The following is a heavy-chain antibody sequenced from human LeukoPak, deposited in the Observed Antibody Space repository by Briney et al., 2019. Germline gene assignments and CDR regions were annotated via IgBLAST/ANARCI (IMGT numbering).Heavy chain of an antibody. V-gene: IGHV4-61*08. CDR3: ARQAGYGDPFFDY. Sequence: SQTLSLTCTVSGGSISSGGYYWSWIRQPPGKGLEWIGYIYYSGSTNYNPSLKSRVTISVDTSKNRFSLKLSSVTAADTAVYYCARQAGYGDPFFDYWGQGTLVTVSS. D-gene: IGHD4-17*01. CDR1: GGSISSGGYY. J-gene: IGHJ4*02. CDR2: IYYSGST.